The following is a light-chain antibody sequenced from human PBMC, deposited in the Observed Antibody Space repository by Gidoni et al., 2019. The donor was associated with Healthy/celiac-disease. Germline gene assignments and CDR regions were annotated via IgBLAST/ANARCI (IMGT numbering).Light chain of an antibody. V-gene: IGKV3-11*01. Sequence: EIALTQSPATLSLSPGERATLSCRASQSVSSYLAWYQQKPGQAPRLLIYDASNRATGIPARFSGSGSGTDFTLTISSLEPEDFAVYYCQQRSNWPPDFGGXTKVEIK. CDR3: QQRSNWPPD. CDR2: DAS. J-gene: IGKJ4*01. CDR1: QSVSSY.